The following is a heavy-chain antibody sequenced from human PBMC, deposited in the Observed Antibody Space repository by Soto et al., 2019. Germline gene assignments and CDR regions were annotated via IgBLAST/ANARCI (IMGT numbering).Heavy chain of an antibody. J-gene: IGHJ6*02. V-gene: IGHV3-33*01. CDR2: IWYDGSNK. CDR3: ARETDTFGGVIAAPEVDYYGMDV. CDR1: GFTFSSYG. Sequence: QPGGSLRLSCAASGFTFSSYGMHWVRQAPGKGLEWVAVIWYDGSNKYYADSVKGRFTIFRDNSKNTLYLQMNSLRAEDTAVYYCARETDTFGGVIAAPEVDYYGMDVWGQGTTVTVSS. D-gene: IGHD3-16*02.